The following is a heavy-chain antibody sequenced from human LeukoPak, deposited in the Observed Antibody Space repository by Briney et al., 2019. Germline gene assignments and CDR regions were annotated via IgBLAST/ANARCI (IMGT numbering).Heavy chain of an antibody. CDR1: GFIFSSNS. D-gene: IGHD1-26*01. CDR2: ISGSSSNK. J-gene: IGHJ4*02. V-gene: IGHV3-21*01. CDR3: ARDCVIVGAPCYDY. Sequence: GGSLRLSCAASGFIFSSNSMNWVRQAPGKGLEWVASISGSSSNKYYADSVQGRFTVSRDNAKNSLYLQMNSLRAEDTAVYYCARDCVIVGAPCYDYWGQGTLVTVSS.